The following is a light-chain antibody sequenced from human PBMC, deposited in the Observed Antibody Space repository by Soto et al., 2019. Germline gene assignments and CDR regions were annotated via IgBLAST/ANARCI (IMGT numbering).Light chain of an antibody. CDR3: SSYTSSRTLV. CDR2: DVR. CDR1: SSDVGGYNY. V-gene: IGLV2-14*03. Sequence: QSALTQPASVSGSPGQSITISCTGTSSDVGGYNYVSWYQHHPGKAPKLMVFDVRDRPSGVSNRFSGSKSGNTASLTISGLQAEDEADYYCSSYTSSRTLVSGTGTKLTVL. J-gene: IGLJ1*01.